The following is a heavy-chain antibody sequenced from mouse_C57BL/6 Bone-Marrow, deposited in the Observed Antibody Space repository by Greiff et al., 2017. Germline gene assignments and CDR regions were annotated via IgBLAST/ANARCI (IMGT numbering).Heavy chain of an antibody. V-gene: IGHV1-85*01. CDR1: GYTFTSYD. J-gene: IGHJ1*03. CDR3: ARLEFDGSGGDWYFDV. D-gene: IGHD1-1*01. CDR2: IYPRDGST. Sequence: QVQLQQSGPELVQPGASVKLSCKASGYTFTSYDINWVQQRPGQGLEWIGWIYPRDGSTKYNEKFKGKATLTIATSTSTAYMELHSLTSEDSAVYFCARLEFDGSGGDWYFDVWGTGTTVTVSA.